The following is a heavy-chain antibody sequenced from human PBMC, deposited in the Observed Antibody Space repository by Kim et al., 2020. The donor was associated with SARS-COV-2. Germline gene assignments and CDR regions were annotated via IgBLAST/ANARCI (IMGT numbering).Heavy chain of an antibody. V-gene: IGHV4-34*01. Sequence: SETLSLTCAVYGGSFSGYYWSWIRQPPGKGLEWIGEINHSGSTNYNPSLKSRVTISVDTSKNQFSLKLSSVTAADTAVYYCARGSGGSSWSHYFDYWGQG. CDR2: INHSGST. CDR3: ARGSGGSSWSHYFDY. CDR1: GGSFSGYY. J-gene: IGHJ4*02. D-gene: IGHD6-13*01.